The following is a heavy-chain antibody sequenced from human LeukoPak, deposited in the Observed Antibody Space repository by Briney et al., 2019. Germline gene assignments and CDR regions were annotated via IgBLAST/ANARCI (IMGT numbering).Heavy chain of an antibody. D-gene: IGHD6-19*01. CDR2: IWFDGSNE. V-gene: IGHV3-33*01. Sequence: GRSLRLSCAASGFTFSSYAMHWVRQAPGKGLEWVSLIWFDGSNEYYADSVKGRFTISRDNSKNTLYLHMDSLRAEDTAVYYCARDAGSSGWYLDYWGQGTLVTVSS. CDR1: GFTFSSYA. CDR3: ARDAGSSGWYLDY. J-gene: IGHJ4*02.